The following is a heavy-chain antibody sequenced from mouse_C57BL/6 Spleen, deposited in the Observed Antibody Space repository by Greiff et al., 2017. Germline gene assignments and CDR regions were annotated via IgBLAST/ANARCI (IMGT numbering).Heavy chain of an antibody. Sequence: EVKLMESGEGLVKPGGSLKLSCAASGFTFSSYAMSWVRQTPETRLEWVAYISSGGDYIYYADTVKGRFTISRDNARNTLYLQMSSLKSEDTAMYYCTRLDSSGSYYAMDYWGQGTSVTVSS. D-gene: IGHD3-2*02. CDR2: ISSGGDYI. CDR1: GFTFSSYA. CDR3: TRLDSSGSYYAMDY. J-gene: IGHJ4*01. V-gene: IGHV5-9-1*02.